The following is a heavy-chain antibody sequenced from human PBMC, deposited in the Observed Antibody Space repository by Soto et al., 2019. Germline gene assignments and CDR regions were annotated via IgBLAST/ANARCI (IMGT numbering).Heavy chain of an antibody. J-gene: IGHJ4*02. Sequence: PSETLSLTCIVSGGSVTNYYWSWIRQPPGKGLEWIGYIYYSGSTNYNPSLKSRVTISVDTSKNQFSLKLISVTTADTAVYFCAREGNLGRWIQPLDSWGQGTLVTVSS. D-gene: IGHD2-2*03. CDR3: AREGNLGRWIQPLDS. CDR2: IYYSGST. V-gene: IGHV4-59*02. CDR1: GGSVTNYY.